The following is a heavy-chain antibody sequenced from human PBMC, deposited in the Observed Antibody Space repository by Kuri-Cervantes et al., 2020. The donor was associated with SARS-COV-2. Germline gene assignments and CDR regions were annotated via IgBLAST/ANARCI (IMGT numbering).Heavy chain of an antibody. V-gene: IGHV2-26*01. CDR1: GFSLSNARMG. CDR2: IFSNDEK. CDR3: ARITADFWSGYYFDY. Sequence: SGPTLVKPPETLTLTCTVSGFSLSNARMGVSWIRQPPGKALEWLAHIFSNDEKSYSTSLKSRLTISKDTSKSQVVLTMTNMDPVDTATYYCARITADFWSGYYFDYWGQGTLVTVSS. J-gene: IGHJ4*02. D-gene: IGHD3-3*01.